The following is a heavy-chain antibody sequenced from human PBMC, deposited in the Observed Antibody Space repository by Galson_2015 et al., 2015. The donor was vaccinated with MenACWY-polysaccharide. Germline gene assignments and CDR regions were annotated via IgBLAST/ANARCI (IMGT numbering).Heavy chain of an antibody. V-gene: IGHV3-7*01. J-gene: IGHJ4*02. CDR3: ATGDGDY. Sequence: SLRLSCAASGFSSSNKWMNWVRQAPGKGLECVATIREGGSQRHYVDSVKGRFTTSRDDAKNSLYLQMNSLRAEDTAVYYCATGDGDYGGQGTLVTVSS. CDR2: IREGGSQR. D-gene: IGHD6-6*01. CDR1: GFSSSNKW.